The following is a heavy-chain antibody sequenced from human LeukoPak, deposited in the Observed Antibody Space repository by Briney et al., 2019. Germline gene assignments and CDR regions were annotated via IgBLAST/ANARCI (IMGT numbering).Heavy chain of an antibody. Sequence: PSETLSLTCTVSGASISGSGYYWGWLRQPPGKGLEWVGNIYDSGSTYDNASLQRRVTISINTSKNQFSLRLSSVTAADTAMYYCAKSGGYGLIDYWGQGTLVTVSS. D-gene: IGHD1-26*01. CDR3: AKSGGYGLIDY. J-gene: IGHJ4*02. V-gene: IGHV4-39*01. CDR2: IYDSGST. CDR1: GASISGSGYY.